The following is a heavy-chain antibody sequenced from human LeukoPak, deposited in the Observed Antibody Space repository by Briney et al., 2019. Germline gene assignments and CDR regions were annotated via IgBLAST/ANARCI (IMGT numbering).Heavy chain of an antibody. CDR2: IYYSGST. V-gene: IGHV4-39*01. Sequence: SETLSLTCTVSGGSISSSSYYWGWIRQPPGKGLEWIVSIYYSGSTYYNPSLKSRVTISVDTSKNQFSLKLSSVTAADTAVYYCASLYGSGSYFYYYYYMDVWGKGTTVTISS. CDR1: GGSISSSSYY. J-gene: IGHJ6*03. D-gene: IGHD3-10*01. CDR3: ASLYGSGSYFYYYYYMDV.